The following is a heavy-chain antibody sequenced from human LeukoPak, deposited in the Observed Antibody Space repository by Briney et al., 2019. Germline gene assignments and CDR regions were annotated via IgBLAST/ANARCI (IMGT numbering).Heavy chain of an antibody. Sequence: GGSLRLSCAASGFTFSSYAMSWVRQAPGKGREGVSAISGSGGSTYCADSVKGRFTISRDNSKNTLYLQMNSLRAEDTAVYYCTTEGGDSSGYYFLLFDYWGQGTLVTVSS. CDR2: ISGSGGST. V-gene: IGHV3-23*01. D-gene: IGHD3-22*01. CDR3: TTEGGDSSGYYFLLFDY. J-gene: IGHJ4*02. CDR1: GFTFSSYA.